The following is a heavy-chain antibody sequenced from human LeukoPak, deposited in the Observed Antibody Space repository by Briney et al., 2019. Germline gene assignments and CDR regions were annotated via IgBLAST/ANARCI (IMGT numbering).Heavy chain of an antibody. D-gene: IGHD2-2*02. V-gene: IGHV3-23*01. Sequence: GGSLRLSCAASGFTFSIYAMSWVRQAPGKGLEWVSGISDSGGSTYYADSVKGRFTIYRDNSKNTLYLQVNSLSAEDTAVYYCGKGGLYCGSTTCYSFDYWGQGTLVTVSS. CDR3: GKGGLYCGSTTCYSFDY. J-gene: IGHJ4*02. CDR1: GFTFSIYA. CDR2: ISDSGGST.